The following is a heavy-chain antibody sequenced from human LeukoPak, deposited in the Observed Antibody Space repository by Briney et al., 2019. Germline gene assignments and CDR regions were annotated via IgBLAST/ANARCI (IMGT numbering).Heavy chain of an antibody. J-gene: IGHJ4*02. CDR1: GFTFSSYS. CDR2: ISSSSSYI. CDR3: ARVEYYDILTGNLGFDY. V-gene: IGHV3-21*01. D-gene: IGHD3-9*01. Sequence: GGSLRLSCAASGFTFSSYSMNWVRQAPGKGLEWVSSISSSSSYIYYADSVKGRFTISRDNAKNSLYLQMNSLRAEDTAVYYRARVEYYDILTGNLGFDYWGQGTLVTVSS.